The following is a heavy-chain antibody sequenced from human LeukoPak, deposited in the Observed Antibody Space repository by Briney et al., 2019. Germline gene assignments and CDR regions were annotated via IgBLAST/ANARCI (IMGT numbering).Heavy chain of an antibody. CDR2: IWDDGSNK. CDR3: ATDSSYSSTSYDSFDP. V-gene: IGHV3-33*01. CDR1: GFTFSSYG. Sequence: GGSLRLSCAASGFTFSSYGMHWVRQAPGKGLEWVAVIWDDGSNKYYADSVKGRFTISRDNSKNTLYLQMNSLRDEDTAVYYCATDSSYSSTSYDSFDPSGQGTLVTVSS. D-gene: IGHD6-13*01. J-gene: IGHJ5*02.